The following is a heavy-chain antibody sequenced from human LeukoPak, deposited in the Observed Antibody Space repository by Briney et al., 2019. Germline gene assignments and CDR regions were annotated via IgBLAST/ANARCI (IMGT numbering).Heavy chain of an antibody. D-gene: IGHD1-26*01. J-gene: IGHJ3*01. CDR2: IKQDGSEK. CDR1: GFTFSSYW. Sequence: GGSLRLSCAASGFTFSSYWMSWVRQAPGKGLEWVANIKQDGSEKYYVDSVKGRFTISRDNAKNSLYLQMNTLRAEDTAVYYCARGYRIVDLLCALLWGQGTMVTVSS. CDR3: ARGYRIVDLLCALL. V-gene: IGHV3-7*01.